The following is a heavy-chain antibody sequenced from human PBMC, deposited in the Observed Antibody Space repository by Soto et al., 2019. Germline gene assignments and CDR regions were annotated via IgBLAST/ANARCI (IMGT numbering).Heavy chain of an antibody. Sequence: EVQLVESGGGLVQPGGSLRLSCAASGFTFSFYSMSWGRQAPGKGLEWVSYISRSSTGIHYADSVKGRFTISRDDVTNSMHLQMNSLRDGDTAVYYCARAVTWGLDVWGQGTTVSISS. CDR2: ISRSSTGI. J-gene: IGHJ6*01. V-gene: IGHV3-48*02. CDR1: GFTFSFYS. CDR3: ARAVTWGLDV. D-gene: IGHD3-10*01.